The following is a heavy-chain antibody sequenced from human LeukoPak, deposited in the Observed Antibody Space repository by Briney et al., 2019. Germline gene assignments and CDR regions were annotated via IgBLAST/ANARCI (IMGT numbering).Heavy chain of an antibody. V-gene: IGHV1-69*13. CDR2: IIPIFGTA. CDR3: ARGSGSYYLVAFDI. J-gene: IGHJ3*02. D-gene: IGHD1-26*01. Sequence: SVKVSCKASGGTFSSYAISWVRQAPGQGLEWMGGIIPIFGTANYAQKFQGRVTITADESTSTAYMELSSLRSEDTAVYYCARGSGSYYLVAFDIWGQGTMVTVSS. CDR1: GGTFSSYA.